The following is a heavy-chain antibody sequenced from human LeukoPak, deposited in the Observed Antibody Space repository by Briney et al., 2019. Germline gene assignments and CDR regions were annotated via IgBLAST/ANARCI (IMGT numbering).Heavy chain of an antibody. CDR2: IKQDGSEK. CDR3: ARDGLTHTYYDFWSGYNYYYYGMDV. Sequence: PGGSLRLSCAASGFAFSSYWMSWVRQAPGKGLEWVANIKQDGSEKYYVDSVKGRFTISRDNAKNSLYLQMNSLRAEDTAVYYCARDGLTHTYYDFWSGYNYYYYGMDVWGRGTTVTVSS. V-gene: IGHV3-7*01. D-gene: IGHD3-3*01. CDR1: GFAFSSYW. J-gene: IGHJ6*02.